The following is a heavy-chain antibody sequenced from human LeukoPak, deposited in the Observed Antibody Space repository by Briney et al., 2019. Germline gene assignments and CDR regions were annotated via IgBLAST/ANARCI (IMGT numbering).Heavy chain of an antibody. Sequence: PGGSLRPSCAASGFAFSSYGMHWVRQAPGKGLEWVAYIHYDSSTEDYADSVKGRFTISRDNSKNTLYLQMNSLRAEDTAVYYCAKGGGYSYGYEANYYMDVWGKGTTVTVSS. CDR1: GFAFSSYG. CDR3: AKGGGYSYGYEANYYMDV. CDR2: IHYDSSTE. J-gene: IGHJ6*03. V-gene: IGHV3-30*02. D-gene: IGHD5-18*01.